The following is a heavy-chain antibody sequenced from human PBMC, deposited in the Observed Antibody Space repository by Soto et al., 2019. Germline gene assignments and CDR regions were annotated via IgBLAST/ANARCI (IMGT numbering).Heavy chain of an antibody. D-gene: IGHD6-13*01. J-gene: IGHJ6*02. CDR2: IIPIFGTA. CDR3: ARGFIAAAGTTHSYYGMDF. CDR1: GGTFSSYA. V-gene: IGHV1-69*13. Sequence: ASVKVSCKASGGTFSSYAISWVRQAPGQGLEWMGGIIPIFGTANYAQKFQGRVTITADESTSTAYMELSSLRSEDTAVYYCARGFIAAAGTTHSYYGMDFWGQGTTVTVSS.